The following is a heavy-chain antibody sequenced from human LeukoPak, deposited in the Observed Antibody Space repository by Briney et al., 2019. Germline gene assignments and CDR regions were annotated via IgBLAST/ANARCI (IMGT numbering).Heavy chain of an antibody. D-gene: IGHD4-17*01. V-gene: IGHV3-7*01. CDR2: INQDGSEK. CDR3: ARDGGYGDYETAYYFDY. Sequence: SGGSLRLSCAASGFTFSSHWMNWVRQAPGKGLEWVANINQDGSEKYYVDSVKGRFTISRDNAKNSLYLQMNSLRAEDTAVYYCARDGGYGDYETAYYFDYWGQGTLVTVSS. CDR1: GFTFSSHW. J-gene: IGHJ4*02.